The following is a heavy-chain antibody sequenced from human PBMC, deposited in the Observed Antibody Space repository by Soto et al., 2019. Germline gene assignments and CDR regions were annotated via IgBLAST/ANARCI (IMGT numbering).Heavy chain of an antibody. J-gene: IGHJ6*02. CDR3: ARDVSIAAAGEVPGYYYYGMDV. CDR1: GGSISSGGYY. V-gene: IGHV4-31*03. CDR2: IYYSGST. Sequence: PSETLSLTCTVSGGSISSGGYYWSWIRQHPGKGLEWIGYIYYSGSTYYNPSLKSRVTISVDTSKNQFSLKLSSVTAADTAVYYCARDVSIAAAGEVPGYYYYGMDVWGQGTTVTVSS. D-gene: IGHD6-13*01.